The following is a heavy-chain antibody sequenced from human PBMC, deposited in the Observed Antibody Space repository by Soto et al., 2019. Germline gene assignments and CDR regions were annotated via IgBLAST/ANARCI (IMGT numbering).Heavy chain of an antibody. CDR2: IRYDGSNK. CDR1: GFNFRTYG. CDR3: ARGPEYQLLFGSFDP. Sequence: LSCAASGFNFRTYGMHWVRQAPGKGLEWVAVIRYDGSNKYYADSVKGRFTISRDNSNNTVYLQMNSLRAEDTAVYYCARGPEYQLLFGSFDPWGQGTLVTVSS. V-gene: IGHV3-33*01. J-gene: IGHJ5*02. D-gene: IGHD2-2*01.